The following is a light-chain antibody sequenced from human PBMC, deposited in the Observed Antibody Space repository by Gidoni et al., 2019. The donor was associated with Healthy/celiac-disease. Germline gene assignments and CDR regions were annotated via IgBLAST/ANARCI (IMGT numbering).Light chain of an antibody. V-gene: IGKV3-15*01. CDR3: QQYNNWPLT. CDR2: GAS. CDR1: QSVSSN. Sequence: ELFLTQSPATLSVSPGERATLSCRASQSVSSNLAWYQQKPGQDPRLLSYGASTRATGIPARFSGSGSGTEFTLTISSLQSEDFAVYYCQQYNNWPLTFGGGTKVEIK. J-gene: IGKJ4*01.